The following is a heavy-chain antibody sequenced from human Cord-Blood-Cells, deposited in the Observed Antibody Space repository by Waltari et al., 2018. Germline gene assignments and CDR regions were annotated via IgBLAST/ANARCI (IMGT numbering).Heavy chain of an antibody. CDR1: GGSFSGYH. D-gene: IGHD6-19*01. V-gene: IGHV4-34*01. CDR3: ARTGYSSGWSDAFDI. CDR2: INHSGST. J-gene: IGHJ3*02. Sequence: QVQLQQWGAGLLKPSETLSLTCAVYGGSFSGYHWSWIRQPPGKGLEWIGEINHSGSTNYNPSLKSRVTISVDTSKNQFSLKLSSVTAADTAVYYCARTGYSSGWSDAFDIWGQGTMVTVSS.